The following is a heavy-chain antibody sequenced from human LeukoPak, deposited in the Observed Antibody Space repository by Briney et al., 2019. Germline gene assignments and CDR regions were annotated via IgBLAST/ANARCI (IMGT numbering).Heavy chain of an antibody. V-gene: IGHV3-74*01. CDR3: ARGGDYPFDY. Sequence: GGSLRLSCAASGFTFSSYWMHWVRQAPGKGLVWVSRSNSDGSSTNYADSVKGRFTISRDNAKNTLYLQMNSLRAEDTAVYYCARGGDYPFDYWGQGTLVTVSS. D-gene: IGHD4-17*01. CDR2: SNSDGSST. J-gene: IGHJ4*02. CDR1: GFTFSSYW.